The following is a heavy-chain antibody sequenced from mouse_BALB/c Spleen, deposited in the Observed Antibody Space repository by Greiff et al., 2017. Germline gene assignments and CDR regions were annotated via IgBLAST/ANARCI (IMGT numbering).Heavy chain of an antibody. Sequence: EVKLMESGPGLVKPSQSLSLTCTVTGYSITSDYAWNWIRQFPGNKLEWMGYISYSGSTSYNPFLKSRISITRDTSKNQFFLQLNSVTTEDTATYYGARSDGNYWYFDVWGAGTTVTVSS. J-gene: IGHJ1*01. CDR1: GYSITSDYA. CDR2: ISYSGST. CDR3: ARSDGNYWYFDV. D-gene: IGHD2-1*01. V-gene: IGHV3-2*02.